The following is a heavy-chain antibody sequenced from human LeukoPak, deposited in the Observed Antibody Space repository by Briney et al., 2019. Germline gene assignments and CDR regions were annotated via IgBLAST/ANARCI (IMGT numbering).Heavy chain of an antibody. D-gene: IGHD4/OR15-4a*01. Sequence: QPGGSLRLSCAASGFTFSAYWMYWVRQAPGKGLVWVSRINSDGTRTNYADSVKGRFTISRDNSKNTLYLQMNSLRAEDTALYFCANEVRPNDYWGRGTLVTVSS. CDR1: GFTFSAYW. CDR2: INSDGTRT. V-gene: IGHV3-74*01. J-gene: IGHJ4*02. CDR3: ANEVRPNDY.